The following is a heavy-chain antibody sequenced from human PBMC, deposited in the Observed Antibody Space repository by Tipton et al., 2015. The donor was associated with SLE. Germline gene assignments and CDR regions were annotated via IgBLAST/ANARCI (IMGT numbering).Heavy chain of an antibody. D-gene: IGHD6-13*01. J-gene: IGHJ4*02. CDR2: IRSKANSYAT. Sequence: GSLRLSCAASGFTFSGSAMHWVRQASGKGLEWVGRIRSKANSYATAYAASVKGRFTISRDDSKNTAYLQMNSLKTEDTAVYYCAREIYSSSWYVDYWGQGTLVTVSS. CDR3: AREIYSSSWYVDY. V-gene: IGHV3-73*01. CDR1: GFTFSGSA.